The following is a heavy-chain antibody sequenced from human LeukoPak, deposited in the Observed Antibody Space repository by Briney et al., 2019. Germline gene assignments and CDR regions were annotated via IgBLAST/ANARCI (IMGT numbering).Heavy chain of an antibody. V-gene: IGHV4-34*01. J-gene: IGHJ4*02. CDR3: ARGRYIPLTL. D-gene: IGHD1-14*01. CDR1: GGSFSGYY. CDR2: INHSGST. Sequence: SETLSLTCAVYGGSFSGYYWSWIRQPPGKGLEWIGEINHSGSTNYNPSLKSRVTISVDTSKNQFSLKLGSVTAADTAVYYCARGRYIPLTLWGQGTLVTVSS.